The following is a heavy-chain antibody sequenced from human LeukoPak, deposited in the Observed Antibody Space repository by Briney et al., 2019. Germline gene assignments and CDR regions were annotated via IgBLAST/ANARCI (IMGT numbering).Heavy chain of an antibody. CDR1: GFTVSSNY. CDR2: ISSSSSTI. CDR3: ARPTYGDYGMDV. D-gene: IGHD4-17*01. Sequence: GGSLRLSCAASGFTVSSNYMNWVRQAPGKGLEWVSYISSSSSTIYYTDSVKGRFTISRDNAKNSLYLQMNSLRDEDTAVYYCARPTYGDYGMDVWGQGTTVTVSS. V-gene: IGHV3-48*02. J-gene: IGHJ6*02.